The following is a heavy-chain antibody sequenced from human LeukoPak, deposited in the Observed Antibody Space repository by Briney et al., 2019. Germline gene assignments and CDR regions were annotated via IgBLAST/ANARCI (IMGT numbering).Heavy chain of an antibody. CDR2: IWYDGSKK. D-gene: IGHD5-18*01. J-gene: IGHJ5*02. CDR1: GFTFSSHG. Sequence: PGGSLRLSCAASGFTFSSHGMHWVRQVPGKGLEWVALIWYDGSKKNYADSVKGRFTISRDDSKSTLYLQINSLRAEDTAVYHCAKDLSYGSNWFDPWGQGTLVTVSS. CDR3: AKDLSYGSNWFDP. V-gene: IGHV3-33*06.